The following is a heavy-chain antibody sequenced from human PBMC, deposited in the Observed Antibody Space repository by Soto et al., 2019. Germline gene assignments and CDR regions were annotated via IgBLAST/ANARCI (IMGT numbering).Heavy chain of an antibody. D-gene: IGHD1-1*01. CDR1: GGRSSSYY. CDR3: ASGGWNRNFDY. Sequence: EALSLTCIVLGGRSSSYYWSWIRQPPGKGLEWIGEINHSGSTNYNPSLKSRVSISVDTSRNQFSLKLSSVTAAETAVYYCASGGWNRNFDYWGQGTLVTVSS. V-gene: IGHV4-34*01. J-gene: IGHJ4*02. CDR2: INHSGST.